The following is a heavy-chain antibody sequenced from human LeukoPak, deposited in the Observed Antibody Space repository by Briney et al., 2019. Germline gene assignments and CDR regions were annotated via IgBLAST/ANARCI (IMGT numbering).Heavy chain of an antibody. CDR3: ARDGRRNCSTLNCYIFSN. Sequence: GGSLRLSCAASGFTFSSFGIHWVRQAPGKGLEWVTFIRYDGNNINYADSVKGRFTISRDNSKNTVYLQMNSLRGEDTAVYYCARDGRRNCSTLNCYIFSNWGQGTLVTASS. CDR2: IRYDGNNI. CDR1: GFTFSSFG. J-gene: IGHJ4*02. D-gene: IGHD2-2*01. V-gene: IGHV3-30*02.